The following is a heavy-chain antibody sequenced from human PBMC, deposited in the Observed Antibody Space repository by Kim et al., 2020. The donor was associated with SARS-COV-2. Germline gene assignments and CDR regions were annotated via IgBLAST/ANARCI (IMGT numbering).Heavy chain of an antibody. CDR1: GGTFSSYA. D-gene: IGHD3-10*01. J-gene: IGHJ1*01. CDR3: ARARNVLLWFGESAEYFQH. V-gene: IGHV1-69*13. CDR2: IIPIFGTA. Sequence: SVKVSCKASGGTFSSYAISWVRQAPGQGLEWMGGIIPIFGTANYAQKFQGRVTITADESTSTAYMELSSLRSEDTAVYYCARARNVLLWFGESAEYFQHWGQGTLVTVSS.